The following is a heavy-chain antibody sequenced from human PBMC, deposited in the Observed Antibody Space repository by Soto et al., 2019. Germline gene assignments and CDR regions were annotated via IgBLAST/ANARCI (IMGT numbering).Heavy chain of an antibody. Sequence: ASVKVSCKAAGYTFTGYYMHWVRQAPGQGLEWMGWINPNSGGTNYAQKFQGWLTISKDTSKNQVVLTVTNMDPVDTATYYCARILSSGSKGMDVWGQGTTVTVSS. D-gene: IGHD3-10*02. V-gene: IGHV1-2*04. CDR1: GYTFTGYY. J-gene: IGHJ6*02. CDR3: ARILSSGSKGMDV. CDR2: INPNSGGT.